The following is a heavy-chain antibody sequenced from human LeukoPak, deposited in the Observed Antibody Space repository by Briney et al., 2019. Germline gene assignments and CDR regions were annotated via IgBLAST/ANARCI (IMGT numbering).Heavy chain of an antibody. Sequence: GASVKVSCKASGYTFTSYGISWVRQAPGQGLEWMGWISAYNGNTNYAQKLQGRVTMTTDTSTSTAYMELRSLRSDDTAVYYCARRSGSYYYYYYMDVWGKGTTVTISS. CDR2: ISAYNGNT. V-gene: IGHV1-18*01. CDR1: GYTFTSYG. CDR3: ARRSGSYYYYYYMDV. D-gene: IGHD1-26*01. J-gene: IGHJ6*03.